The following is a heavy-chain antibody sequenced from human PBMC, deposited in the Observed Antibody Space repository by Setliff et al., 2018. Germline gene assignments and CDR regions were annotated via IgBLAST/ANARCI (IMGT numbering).Heavy chain of an antibody. J-gene: IGHJ4*02. V-gene: IGHV4-39*01. CDR2: FSHSGSP. CDR1: GGSFSTYY. CDR3: VRHEVGTMKDY. D-gene: IGHD5-12*01. Sequence: ETLSLTCAVYGGSFSTYYWGWIRQPPEKGLEWIASFSHSGSPDYNPSLKSRVTISVDTSKNQFSLRLRSVTATDTAVYYCVRHEVGTMKDYWGQGTLVTVSS.